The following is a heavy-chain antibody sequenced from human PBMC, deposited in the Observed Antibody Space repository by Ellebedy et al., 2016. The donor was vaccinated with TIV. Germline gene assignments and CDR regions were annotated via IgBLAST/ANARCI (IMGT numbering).Heavy chain of an antibody. V-gene: IGHV1-8*01. CDR2: MNPNSGNT. J-gene: IGHJ6*02. CDR3: AKGLVVAATDGMDV. D-gene: IGHD2-15*01. CDR1: GYTFTSYD. Sequence: ASVKVSXXASGYTFTSYDINWVRQATGQGLEWMGWMNPNSGNTGYAQKFQGRVTMTRNTSISTAYMELSSLRSEDTAVYYCAKGLVVAATDGMDVWGQGTTVTVSS.